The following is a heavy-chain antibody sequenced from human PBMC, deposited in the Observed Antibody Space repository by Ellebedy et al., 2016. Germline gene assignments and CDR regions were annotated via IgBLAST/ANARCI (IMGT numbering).Heavy chain of an antibody. Sequence: GSLRLSCNVSGASISSYYWSWIRQPPGKGLEWIGYMSYSGSTNYNPSLKSRVTISVDTSKSQFSLKLTSVTAADTAVYYCASRASGRSDLGRGLYFENWGQGILVTVSS. D-gene: IGHD1-26*01. CDR2: MSYSGST. CDR1: GASISSYY. J-gene: IGHJ4*02. V-gene: IGHV4-59*08. CDR3: ASRASGRSDLGRGLYFEN.